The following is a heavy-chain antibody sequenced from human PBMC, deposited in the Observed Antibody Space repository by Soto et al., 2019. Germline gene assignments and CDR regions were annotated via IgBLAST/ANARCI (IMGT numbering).Heavy chain of an antibody. CDR1: GFTFSSYA. V-gene: IGHV3-23*01. Sequence: GGSLRLSCAASGFTFSSYAMSWVRQAPGKGLEWVSVICGSGGSTYYADSVKGRFTISRDNSKNTLYLQMNSLRAEDTAVYYCAKDRYDILTGYPLPYYFDYWGQGTLVTVSS. D-gene: IGHD3-9*01. CDR2: ICGSGGST. J-gene: IGHJ4*02. CDR3: AKDRYDILTGYPLPYYFDY.